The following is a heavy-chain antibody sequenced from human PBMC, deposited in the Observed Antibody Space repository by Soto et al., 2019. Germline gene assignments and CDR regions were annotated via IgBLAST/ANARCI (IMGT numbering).Heavy chain of an antibody. J-gene: IGHJ5*02. V-gene: IGHV4-59*08. CDR2: IYYSGST. CDR3: ARSVFP. CDR1: GCPISSYY. Sequence: SETLSLTCPVSGCPISSYYWSWIRQPPGKGLEWIGYIYYSGSTNYNPSLKSRDTISVDTTNNQLSLKLSTVPAADTADDYCARSVFPWGQGTLVTVSS.